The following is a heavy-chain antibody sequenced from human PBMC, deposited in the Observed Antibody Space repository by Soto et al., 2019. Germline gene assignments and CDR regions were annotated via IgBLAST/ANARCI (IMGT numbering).Heavy chain of an antibody. Sequence: QVQLVESGGGVVQPGRSLRLSCAASGITFSSYGMHWVRQAPGKGLEWVAFISYDGWTEYYADSVKGRFTISRDNTKNTVYLEMNSLRIEDTAVYYCATDGFGGRYAYVYGMDVWGQGTTVTVSS. J-gene: IGHJ6*02. CDR1: GITFSSYG. D-gene: IGHD3-16*01. CDR2: ISYDGWTE. V-gene: IGHV3-30*03. CDR3: ATDGFGGRYAYVYGMDV.